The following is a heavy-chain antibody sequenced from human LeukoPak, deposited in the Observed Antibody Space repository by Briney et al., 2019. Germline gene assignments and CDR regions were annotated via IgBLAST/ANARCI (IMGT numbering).Heavy chain of an antibody. V-gene: IGHV3-43*01. CDR3: AKGRSGSFFYMDV. Sequence: GGSLRLSCAASGFSFDDYTMHWVRQAPGKGLEWVSLISWDGGSTYYADSVKGRFTVSRDNSKNSLYLQMNSLITEDTALYYCAKGRSGSFFYMDVWGKGTTVTVSS. CDR2: ISWDGGST. D-gene: IGHD1-26*01. CDR1: GFSFDDYT. J-gene: IGHJ6*03.